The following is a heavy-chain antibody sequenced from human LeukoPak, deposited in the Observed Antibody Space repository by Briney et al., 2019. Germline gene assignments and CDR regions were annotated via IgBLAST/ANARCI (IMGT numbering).Heavy chain of an antibody. J-gene: IGHJ4*02. CDR2: INTYNGNT. CDR3: ARTAELDY. V-gene: IGHV1-18*01. D-gene: IGHD2-21*02. Sequence: ASGKVSCKASGYTFTSYGISWVRQAPGQGLEWMGWINTYNGNTISAQKLQGRVTMTTDTSTSTAYMELRSLRSDDTAMYYCARTAELDYWGQGTLVTVSS. CDR1: GYTFTSYG.